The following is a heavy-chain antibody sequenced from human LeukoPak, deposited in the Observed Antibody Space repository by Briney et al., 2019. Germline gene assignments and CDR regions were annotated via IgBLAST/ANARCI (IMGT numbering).Heavy chain of an antibody. V-gene: IGHV4-59*11. J-gene: IGHJ6*03. CDR2: IYYSGST. CDR3: ARAYGDYEGRYYYYMDV. D-gene: IGHD4-17*01. Sequence: SETLSLTCTVSGGSISSHYRSWIRQPPGKGLEWIGYIYYSGSTNYNPSLKSRVTISVDTSKNQFSLKLSSVTAADTAVYYCARAYGDYEGRYYYYMDVWGKGTTVTVSS. CDR1: GGSISSHY.